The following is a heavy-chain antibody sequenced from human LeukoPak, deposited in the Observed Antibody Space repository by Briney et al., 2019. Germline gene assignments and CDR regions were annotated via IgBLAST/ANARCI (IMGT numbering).Heavy chain of an antibody. J-gene: IGHJ5*02. CDR3: ARGVLPTYYYDSSGYFGWFDP. V-gene: IGHV3-48*04. CDR1: GFTFSSYS. Sequence: GGSLRLSCAASGFTFSSYSMNWVRQAPGKGLEWVSYISSSGSTIYYADSVKGRFTISRDNAKNSLYLQMNSLRAEDTAVYYCARGVLPTYYYDSSGYFGWFDPWGQGTLVTVSS. CDR2: ISSSGSTI. D-gene: IGHD3-22*01.